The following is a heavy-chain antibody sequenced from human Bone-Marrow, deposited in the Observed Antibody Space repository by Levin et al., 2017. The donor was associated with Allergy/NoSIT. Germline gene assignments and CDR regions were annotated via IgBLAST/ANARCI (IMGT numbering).Heavy chain of an antibody. J-gene: IGHJ4*02. V-gene: IGHV1-24*01. CDR2: FNPEDGET. CDR3: ATGRTYNSNYRYY. D-gene: IGHD1-7*01. Sequence: GASVKVSCKVSGYTLTELSMHWVRQAPGKGLEWLGGFNPEDGETIFAQKFQGRVTVTEDTSTDTAYMELSSLSSEDTAVYYCATGRTYNSNYRYYWGQGTLVTVSS. CDR1: GYTLTELS.